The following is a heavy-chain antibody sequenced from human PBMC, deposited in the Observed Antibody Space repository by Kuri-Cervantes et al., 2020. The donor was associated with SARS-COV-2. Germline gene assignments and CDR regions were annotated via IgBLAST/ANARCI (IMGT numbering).Heavy chain of an antibody. CDR1: GGTFSSYA. Sequence: SVKVSCKASGGTFSSYAISWVRQAPGQGLEWMGGIIPIFGTANYAQKFQGRVTITADESTSTAYMELSSLRSEDTAVYYCARAGPAARGYYYYGMDVWGQGTTVTVSS. D-gene: IGHD2-2*01. J-gene: IGHJ6*02. CDR2: IIPIFGTA. CDR3: ARAGPAARGYYYYGMDV. V-gene: IGHV1-69*13.